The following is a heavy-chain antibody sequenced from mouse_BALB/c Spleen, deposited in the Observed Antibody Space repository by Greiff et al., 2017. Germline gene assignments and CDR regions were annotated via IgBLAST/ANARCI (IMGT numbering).Heavy chain of an antibody. CDR2: ISSGGSYT. CDR3: ARARLATVDWYFDV. J-gene: IGHJ1*01. D-gene: IGHD1-1*01. V-gene: IGHV5-6*02. CDR1: GFTFSSYG. Sequence: DVMLVESGGDLVKPGGSLKLSCAASGFTFSSYGMSWVRQTPDKRLEWVATISSGGSYTYYPDSVKGRFTISRDNAKNTLYLQMSSLKSEDTAMYDCARARLATVDWYFDVWGAGTTVTVSS.